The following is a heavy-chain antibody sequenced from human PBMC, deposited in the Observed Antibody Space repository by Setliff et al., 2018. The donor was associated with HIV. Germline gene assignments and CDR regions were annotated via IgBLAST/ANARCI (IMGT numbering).Heavy chain of an antibody. CDR2: IYHSGGT. V-gene: IGHV4-38-2*01. CDR1: GYSISSGYY. J-gene: IGHJ4*02. CDR3: ARVPFTTGFDY. D-gene: IGHD3-3*01. Sequence: SETLSLTCAVSGYSISSGYYWGWIRQPPGRGLEWIGNIYHSGGTHYNPSLRSRVTISVDTSKNHFSLKLSSVTAADTAVFYCARVPFTTGFDYWVQGILVTVSS.